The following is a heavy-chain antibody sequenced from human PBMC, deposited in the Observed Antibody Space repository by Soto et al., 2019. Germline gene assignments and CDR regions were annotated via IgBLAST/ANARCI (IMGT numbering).Heavy chain of an antibody. CDR2: INPSGGST. J-gene: IGHJ6*02. D-gene: IGHD4-4*01. V-gene: IGHV1-46*01. CDR3: ASRTNYYPGPNYHGVYSMDV. CDR1: GYTFTNYY. Sequence: ASVKVSCKASGYTFTNYYIHWVRQAPGQGLEWMGIINPSGGSTSYAQKFRGRVTVTRDTSTSTVNMELSSLRSEDTAVYYCASRTNYYPGPNYHGVYSMDVWGQGTTVTVSS.